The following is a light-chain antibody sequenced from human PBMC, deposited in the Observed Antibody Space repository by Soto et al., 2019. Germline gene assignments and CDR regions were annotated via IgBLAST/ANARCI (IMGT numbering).Light chain of an antibody. CDR3: QQYNTYPWT. Sequence: DIQVTQSPSTLSASVGDRVTFTCRASQSISSWLAWYQQKPGRAPKLLIYDASTLESGVPSRFSGSGSGTECTLTISRLQPDDFATYYCQQYNTYPWTFGQWTKVEIK. J-gene: IGKJ1*01. CDR1: QSISSW. CDR2: DAS. V-gene: IGKV1-5*01.